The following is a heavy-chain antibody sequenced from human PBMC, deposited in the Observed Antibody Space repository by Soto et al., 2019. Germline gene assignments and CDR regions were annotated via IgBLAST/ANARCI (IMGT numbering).Heavy chain of an antibody. CDR2: ISGSGGST. Sequence: GGSLRLSCAASGFTFSSYAMTWVRQVPGKGLEWVSGISGSGGSTYYAGSVKRRFTISRDNSKNTLYLQMNSLRAEDTAVYYCAKASEAYFYGSGSSIGADYWGQGTLVTVSS. CDR1: GFTFSSYA. CDR3: AKASEAYFYGSGSSIGADY. J-gene: IGHJ4*02. V-gene: IGHV3-23*01. D-gene: IGHD3-10*01.